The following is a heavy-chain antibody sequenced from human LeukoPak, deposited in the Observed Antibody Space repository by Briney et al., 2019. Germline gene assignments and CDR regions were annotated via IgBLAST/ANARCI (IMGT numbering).Heavy chain of an antibody. Sequence: PGGSLRLSCAASGFTLSSYAMHWVRQAPGKGLEWVAVISYDGSNKYYADSVKGRFTISRDNSKNTLYLQMNCLRAEDTAVYYCARGYYGMDVWGQGTTVTVSS. V-gene: IGHV3-30-3*01. CDR3: ARGYYGMDV. CDR2: ISYDGSNK. CDR1: GFTLSSYA. J-gene: IGHJ6*02.